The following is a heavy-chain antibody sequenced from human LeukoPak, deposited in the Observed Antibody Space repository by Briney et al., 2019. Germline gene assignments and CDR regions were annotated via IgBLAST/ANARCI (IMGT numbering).Heavy chain of an antibody. J-gene: IGHJ6*02. CDR1: GFTFGSYA. CDR2: ISGGGSST. V-gene: IGHV3-23*01. Sequence: GGSLRLSCAASGFTFGSYAMSWVRQAPGKGLEWVSGISGGGSSTYFADSVKGRFTISRDNSKNSLYLQLSSLRAEDTAVYYCAKVGSRYSGHDSSEDIYYYSGMDVWGQETTVTVSS. CDR3: AKVGSRYSGHDSSEDIYYYSGMDV. D-gene: IGHD5-12*01.